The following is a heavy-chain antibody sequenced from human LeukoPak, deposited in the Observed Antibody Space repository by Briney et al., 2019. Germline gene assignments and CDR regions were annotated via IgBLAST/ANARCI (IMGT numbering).Heavy chain of an antibody. CDR1: GFTFSSYW. CDR3: ARHLPYSSSWYSSLDY. D-gene: IGHD6-13*01. Sequence: GGSLRLSCAASGFTFSSYWMSWVRQAPGKGLEWVGYINEDGSEKYYVDSAKGRFTISRDNAKNSLYLQMNSQRAEDTAVYYCARHLPYSSSWYSSLDYWGQGTLVTVSS. V-gene: IGHV3-7*03. J-gene: IGHJ4*02. CDR2: INEDGSEK.